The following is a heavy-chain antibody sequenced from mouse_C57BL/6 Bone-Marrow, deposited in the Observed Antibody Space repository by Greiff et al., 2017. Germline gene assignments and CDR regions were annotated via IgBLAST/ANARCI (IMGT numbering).Heavy chain of an antibody. J-gene: IGHJ2*01. Sequence: VPLQQSGPVLVKPGASVKMSCKASGYTFTDYYMNWVTQSYGKSLEWIGVINPYNGGTSYNQKFKGKATLTVDKSSSTAYMELNSLTSEDSAVYYCTQGTTVVPYYVDYWGQGTTLTVSS. D-gene: IGHD1-1*01. CDR2: INPYNGGT. CDR1: GYTFTDYY. V-gene: IGHV1-19*01. CDR3: TQGTTVVPYYVDY.